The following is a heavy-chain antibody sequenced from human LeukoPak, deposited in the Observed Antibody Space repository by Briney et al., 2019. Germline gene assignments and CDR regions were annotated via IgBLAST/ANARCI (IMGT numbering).Heavy chain of an antibody. D-gene: IGHD4-17*01. CDR1: GFTFNSYA. CDR3: AKEIYGDSTGGRFQH. J-gene: IGHJ1*01. CDR2: ISGSGGST. Sequence: QTGGSLRLSCAASGFTFNSYAMSWVRQAPGKGLEWVSVISGSGGSTYYADSVKGRFTISRDSSKNTLYLQMNSLRAEDTAVYYCAKEIYGDSTGGRFQHWGQGTLVTVSS. V-gene: IGHV3-23*01.